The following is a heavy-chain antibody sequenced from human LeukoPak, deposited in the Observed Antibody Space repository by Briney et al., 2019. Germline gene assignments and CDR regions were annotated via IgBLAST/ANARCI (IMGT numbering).Heavy chain of an antibody. CDR3: ARVRRAIFGVGEESDY. Sequence: GGSLRLSCAASGFTFSTYGMHWVRQAPGKGLAWVAVISFDGSNKYYADSVKGRFTISRHNSKNTLYLQMNSLRAEDTPVYYCARVRRAIFGVGEESDYWGQGTLVTVSS. J-gene: IGHJ4*02. CDR1: GFTFSTYG. V-gene: IGHV3-30*03. CDR2: ISFDGSNK. D-gene: IGHD3-3*01.